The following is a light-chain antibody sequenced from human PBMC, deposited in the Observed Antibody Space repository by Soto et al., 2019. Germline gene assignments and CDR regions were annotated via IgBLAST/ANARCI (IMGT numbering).Light chain of an antibody. CDR1: SSDVGSYNF. CDR2: EVS. Sequence: QSVLTQPASVSGAPGQSITISCTGTSSDVGSYNFVSWYQRHPGKAPKLLIYEVSNRPSGVSNRFSGSKSDNTASLTISGLQAEYEADYYCSSFTSTSTWVFGGGTKLTVL. CDR3: SSFTSTSTWV. V-gene: IGLV2-14*01. J-gene: IGLJ3*02.